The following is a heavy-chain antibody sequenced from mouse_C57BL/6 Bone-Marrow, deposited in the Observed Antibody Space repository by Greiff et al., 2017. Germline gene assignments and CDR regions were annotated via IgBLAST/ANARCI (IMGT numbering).Heavy chain of an antibody. V-gene: IGHV1-55*01. D-gene: IGHD2-9*01. J-gene: IGHJ3*01. Sequence: QVQLQQPGAELVKPGASVKMSCKASGYTFTSYWITWVKQRPGQGLEWIGDIYPGSGSTNYNEKFKSKATLTVDTSSSTAYMQLSSLTSEDSAVXYCARRPTFYGYDWCAYWGQGTLVTVSA. CDR1: GYTFTSYW. CDR3: ARRPTFYGYDWCAY. CDR2: IYPGSGST.